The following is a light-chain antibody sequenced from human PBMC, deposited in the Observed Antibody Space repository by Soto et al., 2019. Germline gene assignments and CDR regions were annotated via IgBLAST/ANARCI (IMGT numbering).Light chain of an antibody. CDR3: QQYSVWPPYT. CDR1: QSVADNN. V-gene: IGKV3-15*01. J-gene: IGKJ2*01. CDR2: RAS. Sequence: MVMTQSPATLSVSPGESATLSCRASQSVADNNVAWYQFIPGQAPRLLIYRASTRATGVPARISGSGTGTEFTLTIRSLQPEDFAIYFCQQYSVWPPYTFGQGTNWRSN.